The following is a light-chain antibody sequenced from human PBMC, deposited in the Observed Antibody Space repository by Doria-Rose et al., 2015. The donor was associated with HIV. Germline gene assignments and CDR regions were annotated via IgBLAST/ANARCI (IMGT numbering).Light chain of an antibody. Sequence: TQASGPLSLSPGERATLSCKGSQRFRSTYLGWYQQKPGQAPSLLIYDGSTRATGIPDRFSASGSGTDFTLTINRLEPEDFALYYCHQYGTSWTFSQGTKVEI. J-gene: IGKJ1*01. CDR1: QRFRSTY. CDR3: HQYGTSWT. CDR2: DGS. V-gene: IGKV3-20*01.